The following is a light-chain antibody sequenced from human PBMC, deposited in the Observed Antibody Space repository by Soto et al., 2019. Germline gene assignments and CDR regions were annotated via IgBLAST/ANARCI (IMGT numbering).Light chain of an antibody. J-gene: IGLJ2*01. CDR1: NIGSKS. CDR2: YDS. V-gene: IGLV3-21*04. Sequence: SSEPTQPPSVSVAPGKTARITCGGNNIGSKSVHWYQQKPGQAPVLVIYYDSDRPSGIPERFSGSNSGNTATLTISRVEAGDEADYYCQVWDSSSDHPYVVFGGGTKLTVL. CDR3: QVWDSSSDHPYVV.